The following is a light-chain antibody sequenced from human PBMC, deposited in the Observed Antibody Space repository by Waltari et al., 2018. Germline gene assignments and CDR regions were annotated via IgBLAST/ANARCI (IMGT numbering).Light chain of an antibody. CDR1: QSVKSNY. CDR2: GSF. CDR3: QQYGNSPWT. V-gene: IGKV3-20*01. J-gene: IGKJ1*01. Sequence: EIVLTPSPGTLSLSPGERATLSCRASQSVKSNYLSWFQHKDGQAPRLLFFGSFDRATGIPDRFSASGSGTDFTLTISRLEPEDFAVYYCQQYGNSPWTFGHGTRVEIK.